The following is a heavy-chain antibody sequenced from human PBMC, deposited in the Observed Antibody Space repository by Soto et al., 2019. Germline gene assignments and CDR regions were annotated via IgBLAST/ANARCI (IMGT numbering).Heavy chain of an antibody. CDR3: VRDDGALAITH. CDR2: IYSSGGT. Sequence: QVQLQESGPGLLRPSETLSLTCTVSGASITSGGHYWSWIRQYPGKGLEWIAYIYSSGGTYFNPSLKSRVTISADTSKNQFSLKLCSVSAADTAVYYCVRDDGALAITHWGQGTLVTVSS. D-gene: IGHD3-22*01. V-gene: IGHV4-31*03. CDR1: GASITSGGHY. J-gene: IGHJ4*02.